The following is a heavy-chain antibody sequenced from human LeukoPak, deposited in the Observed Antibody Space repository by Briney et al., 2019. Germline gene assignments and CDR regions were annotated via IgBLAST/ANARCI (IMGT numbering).Heavy chain of an antibody. CDR3: ARVQSRLSWFDP. CDR1: GVAISRGGYA. Sequence: PSETLSLTCAVSGVAISRGGYAWNWIRQPPGKGLEWIAYIYHSGTAYYNPSLKSRATISVDTYKNQFSLKLSSVTAADTAVYYCARVQSRLSWFDPWGQGTLVTVSS. CDR2: IYHSGTA. J-gene: IGHJ5*02. V-gene: IGHV4-30-4*07.